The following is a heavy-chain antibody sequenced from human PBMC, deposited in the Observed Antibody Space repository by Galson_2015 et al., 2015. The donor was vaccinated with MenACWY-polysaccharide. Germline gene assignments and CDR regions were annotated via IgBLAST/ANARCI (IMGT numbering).Heavy chain of an antibody. Sequence: CAISGDSVSSHSAAWNWIRQSPSRGLEWLGRTYYRSKWYSYYAPSVKNRITIQPDTSKNHFSLQLNSVTPDDTAVYYCARGPSPLASWDQGTLVTVSS. CDR3: ARGPSPLAS. CDR1: GDSVSSHSAA. J-gene: IGHJ5*02. V-gene: IGHV6-1*01. CDR2: TYYRSKWYS.